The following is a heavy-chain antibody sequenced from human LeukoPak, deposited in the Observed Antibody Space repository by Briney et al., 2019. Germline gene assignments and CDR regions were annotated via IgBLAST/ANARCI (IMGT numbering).Heavy chain of an antibody. CDR1: GGSINSHY. CDR2: IYYSGST. Sequence: SETLSLTCTVSGGSINSHYWSWIRQSPGKGLEWIGDIYYSGSTKYNPSLKSRVTISVDTPKNDLSLRLTSVLVADTAIYYCVRRDNTGWNYFDCWGQGILVTVSS. J-gene: IGHJ4*02. V-gene: IGHV4-59*08. CDR3: VRRDNTGWNYFDC. D-gene: IGHD6-19*01.